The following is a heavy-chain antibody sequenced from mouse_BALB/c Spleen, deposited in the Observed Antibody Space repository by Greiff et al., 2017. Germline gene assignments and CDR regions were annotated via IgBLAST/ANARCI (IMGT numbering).Heavy chain of an antibody. V-gene: IGHV3-2*02. Sequence: EVKLMESGPGLVKPSQSLSLTCTVTGYSITSDYAWNWIRQFPGNKLEWMGYISYSGSTSYNPSLKSRISITRDTSKNQFFLQLNSVTTEDTATYYCARGGYGNYWFAYWGQGTLVTVSA. J-gene: IGHJ3*01. CDR2: ISYSGST. CDR3: ARGGYGNYWFAY. CDR1: GYSITSDYA. D-gene: IGHD2-10*02.